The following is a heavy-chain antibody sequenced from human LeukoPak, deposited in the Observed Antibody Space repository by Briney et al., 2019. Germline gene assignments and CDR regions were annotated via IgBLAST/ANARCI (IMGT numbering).Heavy chain of an antibody. D-gene: IGHD6-19*01. CDR2: INSGERR. J-gene: IGHJ4*02. CDR1: GFMFNNYA. CDR3: ARGWYNFDY. Sequence: GGSLRLSCAPSGFMFNNYAMSWVCQAPGKGLEWVSGINSGERRYYADSVRGRFTISRDNSKNTLYLQMHSLRAEDTAVYFCARGWYNFDYWGQGTLVTVSS. V-gene: IGHV3-23*01.